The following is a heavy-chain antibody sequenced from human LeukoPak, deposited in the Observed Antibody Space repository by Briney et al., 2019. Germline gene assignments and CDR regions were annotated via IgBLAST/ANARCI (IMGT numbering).Heavy chain of an antibody. CDR1: GYSFTSYL. J-gene: IGHJ4*02. CDR3: ARHKWNDREDY. CDR2: IAPSYSYT. Sequence: PGESLRISCKGSGYSFTSYLISWGRQIPGKGLEWRGRIAPSYSYTNYSPSFQGHVTISGDKSISTASLKWSSLKASDTAMYYCARHKWNDREDYWGQGTLVTVSS. V-gene: IGHV5-10-1*01. D-gene: IGHD1-20*01.